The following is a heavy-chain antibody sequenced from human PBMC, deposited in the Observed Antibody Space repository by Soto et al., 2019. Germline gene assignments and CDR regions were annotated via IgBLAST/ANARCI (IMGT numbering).Heavy chain of an antibody. CDR1: GYTFTGYY. J-gene: IGHJ6*02. V-gene: IGHV1-2*04. Sequence: ASVKVSCKASGYTFTGYYMHWVRLAPGQGLEWMGWINPNSGGTNYAQKFQGWVTMTRDTSISTAYMELSRLRSDDTAVYYCARGHASPYGSGSYYTKYGMDVWGQGTTVTVSS. D-gene: IGHD3-10*01. CDR3: ARGHASPYGSGSYYTKYGMDV. CDR2: INPNSGGT.